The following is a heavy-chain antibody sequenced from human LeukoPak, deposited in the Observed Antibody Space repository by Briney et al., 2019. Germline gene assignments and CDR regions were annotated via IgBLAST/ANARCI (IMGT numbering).Heavy chain of an antibody. Sequence: PGGSLRLSCAASGFSFSTYAMSWLRQAPGRGLEWVTASRGNGGSADYAESVEGRFTTTRDNSKNTVYLQMNSLRAEDTAVYYCAKADDTVATNFDSWGQGTLVTVSS. V-gene: IGHV3-23*01. CDR1: GFSFSTYA. J-gene: IGHJ4*02. CDR3: AKADDTVATNFDS. D-gene: IGHD5-12*01. CDR2: SRGNGGSA.